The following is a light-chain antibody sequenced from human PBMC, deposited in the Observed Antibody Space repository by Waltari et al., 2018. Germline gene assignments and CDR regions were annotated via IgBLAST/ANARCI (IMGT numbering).Light chain of an antibody. CDR1: RLSNYY. CDR2: GKN. CDR3: NSRDINGNHLGVYV. V-gene: IGLV3-19*01. J-gene: IGLJ1*01. Sequence: SSELTPDPDVSVALGQTIRITCPGDRLSNYYAGWSQQKPGQAPIRVFYGKNNRPSGIPARFSGSSSGDTASLTITGAQAEDEADYYCNSRDINGNHLGVYVFGTGTKVTVL.